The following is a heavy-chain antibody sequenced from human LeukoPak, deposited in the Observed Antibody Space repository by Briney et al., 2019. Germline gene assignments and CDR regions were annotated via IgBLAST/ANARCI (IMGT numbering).Heavy chain of an antibody. CDR2: IKSQNDGGAT. CDR1: GLTFKNAW. Sequence: PGGSLRLSCVASGLTFKNAWMGWVRQAPGKGLEWVGRIKSQNDGGATDYAAPVRGRFSISRDDSKDTVYVQMNRLKTEDTGVYYCTKQDDILTGYPFDNWGQGTLVTVAS. V-gene: IGHV3-15*01. D-gene: IGHD3-9*01. CDR3: TKQDDILTGYPFDN. J-gene: IGHJ4*02.